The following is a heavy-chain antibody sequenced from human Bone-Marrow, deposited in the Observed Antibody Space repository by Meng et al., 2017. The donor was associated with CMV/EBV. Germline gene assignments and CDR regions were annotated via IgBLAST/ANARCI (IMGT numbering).Heavy chain of an antibody. Sequence: ASVKVSCKASGYTFTSYGISWVRQAPGQGLEWMGWISAYNGNTNYAQKLQGRVTMTTDTSTSKAYMELRSLRSDDTAVYYCARGGVQRDYDFWSGYSSGLYYGMDVWGQGTTVTVAS. D-gene: IGHD3-3*01. CDR1: GYTFTSYG. CDR3: ARGGVQRDYDFWSGYSSGLYYGMDV. V-gene: IGHV1-18*01. J-gene: IGHJ6*02. CDR2: ISAYNGNT.